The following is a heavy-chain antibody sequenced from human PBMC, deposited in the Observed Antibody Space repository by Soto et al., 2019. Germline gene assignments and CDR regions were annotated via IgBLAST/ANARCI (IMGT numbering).Heavy chain of an antibody. V-gene: IGHV3-7*03. Sequence: EVLLVESGGGLVQPGGSLRLSCAASGFSLIPYWMSWVRQAPGKGLEWVANIKQDGSERNYVNSVKGRFTISRDNAKNSVYLEMNSLRAEDTAVYYCARGGVHYYENSFDYWGQGTLVTASS. CDR2: IKQDGSER. D-gene: IGHD3-22*01. J-gene: IGHJ4*02. CDR1: GFSLIPYW. CDR3: ARGGVHYYENSFDY.